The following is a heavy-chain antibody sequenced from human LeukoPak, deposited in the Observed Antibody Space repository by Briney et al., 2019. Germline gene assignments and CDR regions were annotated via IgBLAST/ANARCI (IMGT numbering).Heavy chain of an antibody. CDR3: AREGSSASRQDWHAFDI. D-gene: IGHD2-15*01. CDR2: MYFNSGAT. Sequence: ASVRVSCKASGFTFRDYYVQWVRQVPGQGLEWVGWMYFNSGATRYAPKFQGRVTLTGDTSINTVYMELVSLGSDDTAMYYCAREGSSASRQDWHAFDIWGPETMVTVSS. V-gene: IGHV1-2*02. J-gene: IGHJ3*02. CDR1: GFTFRDYY.